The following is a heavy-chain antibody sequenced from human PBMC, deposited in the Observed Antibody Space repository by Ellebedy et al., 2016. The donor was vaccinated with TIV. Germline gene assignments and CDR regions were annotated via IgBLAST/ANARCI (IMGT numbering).Heavy chain of an antibody. CDR1: GDSVSTNGVA. CDR3: ARGRASAFDI. Sequence: SQTLSLTCVISGDSVSTNGVAWNWIRLSPSRGLEWLGRTYYRSQWFSESAVSVKGRVTINPDASKNQFSLQLASVSPEDTALYYCARGRASAFDIWGQGKMVTVSS. V-gene: IGHV6-1*01. J-gene: IGHJ3*02. CDR2: TYYRSQWFS.